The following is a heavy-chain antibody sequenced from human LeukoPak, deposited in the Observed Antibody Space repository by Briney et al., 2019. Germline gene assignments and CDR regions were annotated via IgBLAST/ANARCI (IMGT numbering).Heavy chain of an antibody. Sequence: GESLKISCKGSGYTFSNYWIGWVRQMPGKGLEWMGIIDPGDSDTRYSPSFQGQVSSSADKSISTAYLQWSSLKASDTAMYYCARPLHAGYRSGWPSAYWGQGTLVTVSS. CDR3: ARPLHAGYRSGWPSAY. D-gene: IGHD6-25*01. CDR1: GYTFSNYW. CDR2: IDPGDSDT. J-gene: IGHJ4*02. V-gene: IGHV5-51*01.